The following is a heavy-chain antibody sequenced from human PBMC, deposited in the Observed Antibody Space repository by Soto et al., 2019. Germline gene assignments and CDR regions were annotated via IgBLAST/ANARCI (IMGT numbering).Heavy chain of an antibody. D-gene: IGHD2-8*01. CDR3: ASRPCTNGVCYIDY. Sequence: GGSLRLSCAASGFTFSSYAMSWVRQAPGKGLEWVSAISGSGGSTYYADSVKGRFTISRDNSKNTLYLQMNSLRAEDTAVYYCASRPCTNGVCYIDYWGQGTLVTVSS. V-gene: IGHV3-23*01. CDR2: ISGSGGST. J-gene: IGHJ4*02. CDR1: GFTFSSYA.